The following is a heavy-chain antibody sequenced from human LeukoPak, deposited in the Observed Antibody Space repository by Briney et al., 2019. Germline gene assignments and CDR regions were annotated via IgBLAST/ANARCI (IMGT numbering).Heavy chain of an antibody. Sequence: PGGSLRLSCAASGFTFSNYAMSWVRQAPGKGLEWVSGISGSGGSTYYADSVKGRFTISRDNSKNTLYLQMNSLRAEDTAVYYCAKGTYYYDSSGHYSQDPVDYWGQGTLVTVSS. CDR2: ISGSGGST. CDR1: GFTFSNYA. D-gene: IGHD3-22*01. J-gene: IGHJ4*02. CDR3: AKGTYYYDSSGHYSQDPVDY. V-gene: IGHV3-23*01.